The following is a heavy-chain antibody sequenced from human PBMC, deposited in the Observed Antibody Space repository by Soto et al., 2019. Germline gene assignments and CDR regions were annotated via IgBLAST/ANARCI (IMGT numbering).Heavy chain of an antibody. Sequence: TCVLSGDSVSSTSAGWNLIRQSPSRGLEWLGRTFYRSKWYNDYAVSLKGRISINADTSKNQFSLQLNSVTPEDTAVYYCARQSPTPGYYHFSYGMDVWGQGTTATVSS. D-gene: IGHD4-17*01. CDR1: GDSVSSTSAG. CDR2: TFYRSKWYN. V-gene: IGHV6-1*01. J-gene: IGHJ6*02. CDR3: ARQSPTPGYYHFSYGMDV.